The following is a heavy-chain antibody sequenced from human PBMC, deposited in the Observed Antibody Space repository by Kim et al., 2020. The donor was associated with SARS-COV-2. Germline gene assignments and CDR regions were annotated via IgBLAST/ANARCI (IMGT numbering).Heavy chain of an antibody. V-gene: IGHV1-46*01. Sequence: TYAQQCQGRVTMTRDTSTNTVYMELSSLRSEDTAVYYCAREMENTYYFDYWGQGTLVTVSS. D-gene: IGHD1-1*01. CDR3: AREMENTYYFDY. J-gene: IGHJ4*02.